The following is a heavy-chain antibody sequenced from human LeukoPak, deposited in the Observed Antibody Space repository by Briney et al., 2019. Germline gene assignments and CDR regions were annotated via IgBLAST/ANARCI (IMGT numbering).Heavy chain of an antibody. CDR1: GYTFTSYG. CDR3: ARDSPSYQLLAPSDAFDI. CDR2: ISAYNGNT. J-gene: IGHJ3*02. Sequence: ASVKVSCKASGYTFTSYGISWVRQAPGQGLEWMGWISAYNGNTNYAQKLQGRVTMTTDTSTSTAYMELRSLRSDDTAVYYCARDSPSYQLLAPSDAFDIWGQGTMVTVSS. D-gene: IGHD2-2*01. V-gene: IGHV1-18*01.